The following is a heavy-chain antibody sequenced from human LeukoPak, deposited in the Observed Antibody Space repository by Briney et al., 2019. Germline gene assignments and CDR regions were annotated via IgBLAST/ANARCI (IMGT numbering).Heavy chain of an antibody. CDR2: IYYSGST. V-gene: IGHV4-59*01. J-gene: IGHJ3*02. Sequence: PSETLSLTCTVSGGSISSYYWSWIRQPPGKGLEWIGYIYYSGSTNYNPSLKSRVTISVDTSKNQFSLKLSSVTAADTAVYYCASEYYDILTGRERAFDIWGQGTMVTVSS. CDR1: GGSISSYY. CDR3: ASEYYDILTGRERAFDI. D-gene: IGHD3-9*01.